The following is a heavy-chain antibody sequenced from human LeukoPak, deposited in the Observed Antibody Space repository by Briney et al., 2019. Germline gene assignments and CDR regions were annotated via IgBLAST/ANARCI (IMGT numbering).Heavy chain of an antibody. CDR2: IGRSGTTI. CDR3: AKSTVTVY. V-gene: IGHV3-11*01. D-gene: IGHD4-17*01. J-gene: IGHJ4*02. CDR1: GFTFSDYY. Sequence: PGGSLRLSCAASGFTFSDYYMSWIRQVPGKGLEWVSYIGRSGTTIHYADSVKGRFTISWDNAKKSLYLQMNSLRAEDTAVYYCAKSTVTVYWGQGTLVTVSS.